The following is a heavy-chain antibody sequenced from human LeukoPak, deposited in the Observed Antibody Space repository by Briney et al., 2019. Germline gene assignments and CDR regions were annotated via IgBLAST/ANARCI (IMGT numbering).Heavy chain of an antibody. CDR3: AKELGYCSSTSCYKSEYYFGY. J-gene: IGHJ4*02. CDR1: GFTFSSYG. D-gene: IGHD2-2*01. V-gene: IGHV3-30*02. CDR2: IRYDGSNK. Sequence: GGSLRLSCAASGFTFSSYGMHWVRQAPGKGLEWVAFIRYDGSNKYYADSVKGRFTISRDNSKNTLYLQMNSLRAEDTAVYYCAKELGYCSSTSCYKSEYYFGYWGQGTLVTVSS.